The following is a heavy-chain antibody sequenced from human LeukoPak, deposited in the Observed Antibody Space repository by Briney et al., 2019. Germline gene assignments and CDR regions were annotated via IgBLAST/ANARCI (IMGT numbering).Heavy chain of an antibody. V-gene: IGHV3-23*01. CDR3: AKDPLGCSSTSCQNGFDP. J-gene: IGHJ5*02. CDR1: GFTFSSYA. D-gene: IGHD2-2*01. CDR2: ISGSGGTT. Sequence: GGSLRPSCAASGFTFSSYAMSWVRQAPGKGLEWVSAISGSGGTTYYADSVKGRFTISRDNSKNTLYLEVNSLRAEDTAIYYCAKDPLGCSSTSCQNGFDPWGQGTLVTVSS.